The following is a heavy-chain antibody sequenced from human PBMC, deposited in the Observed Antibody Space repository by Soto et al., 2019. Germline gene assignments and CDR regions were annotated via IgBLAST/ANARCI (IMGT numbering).Heavy chain of an antibody. J-gene: IGHJ6*02. CDR2: INAGNGNT. Sequence: ASVMVSCKASGYTFTSYAMHWVRQAPGQRLEWMGWINAGNGNTKYSQKFQGRVTITRDTSASTAYMELSSLRSEDTAVYYCARAGIDRYGMDVWGQGTTVTVSS. CDR3: ARAGIDRYGMDV. CDR1: GYTFTSYA. V-gene: IGHV1-3*01. D-gene: IGHD2-15*01.